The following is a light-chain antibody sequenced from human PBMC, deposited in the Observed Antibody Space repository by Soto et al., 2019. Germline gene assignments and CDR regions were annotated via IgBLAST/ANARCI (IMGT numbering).Light chain of an antibody. V-gene: IGKV3-11*01. CDR2: DAS. CDR1: QTVSSF. CDR3: QQRSDWPIT. Sequence: IVLTQSPATLSLSPGERATLFCRASQTVSSFLGWYQQKPGQAPRLLIYDASNRATGVPARFSGSGSGTDFTLTISSLEPEDFAVYYCQQRSDWPITFGQGTRLEIK. J-gene: IGKJ5*01.